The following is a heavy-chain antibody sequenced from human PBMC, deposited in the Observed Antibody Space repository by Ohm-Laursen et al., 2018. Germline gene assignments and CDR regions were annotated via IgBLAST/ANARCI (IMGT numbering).Heavy chain of an antibody. CDR1: RFTVSTNY. V-gene: IGHV3-23*01. D-gene: IGHD2-15*01. CDR2: ISGSGDNT. CDR3: AKARSAVVFAASNH. J-gene: IGHJ5*02. Sequence: SLRLSCTASRFTVSTNYMSWVRQAPGKGLEWVSGISGSGDNTYYADSVKGRFTISRDSSENTVYFQMNDLRAEDTALYYCAKARSAVVFAASNHWGQGALVIVSS.